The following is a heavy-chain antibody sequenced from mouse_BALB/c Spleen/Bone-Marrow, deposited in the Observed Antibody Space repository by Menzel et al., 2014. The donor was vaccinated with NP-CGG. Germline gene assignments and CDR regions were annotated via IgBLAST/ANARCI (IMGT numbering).Heavy chain of an antibody. J-gene: IGHJ3*01. V-gene: IGHV7-3*02. D-gene: IGHD2-14*01. CDR3: ARDRRYDLAWFAY. CDR1: GFTFTDYY. CDR2: IRNKANGYTT. Sequence: EVMLVESGGGLVQPGGSLRLSCATSGFTFTDYYMSWVRQPPGKALEWLGFIRNKANGYTTEYSAPVKGRFTISRDNSQSILYLQMNTLRAEDSATYYCARDRRYDLAWFAYWGQGTLVTVSA.